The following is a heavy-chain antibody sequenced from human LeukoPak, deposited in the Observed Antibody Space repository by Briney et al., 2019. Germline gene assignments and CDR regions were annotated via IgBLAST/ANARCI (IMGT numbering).Heavy chain of an antibody. CDR1: GFTITTNY. CDR3: AREAVMPVAPVKIGTSDRPLYEYYGLDV. V-gene: IGHV3-53*01. D-gene: IGHD1/OR15-1a*01. J-gene: IGHJ6*02. Sequence: GGSLRLSCAASGFTITTNYMNWVRQAPGKGLEWVSVIYGDDETNYADSVKGRFTISRDNSKNTLYLQMNSLRADDTAVYYCAREAVMPVAPVKIGTSDRPLYEYYGLDVWGQGTTVTVS. CDR2: IYGDDET.